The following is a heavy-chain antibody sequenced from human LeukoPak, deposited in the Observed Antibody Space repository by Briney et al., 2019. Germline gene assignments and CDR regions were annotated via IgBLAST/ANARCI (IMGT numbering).Heavy chain of an antibody. Sequence: GGSLRLSCAASGFTFSSHWMHWVRQAPGKGLVWVSCINGEGVNIYYADSVKGRFTISRDNAKNTLYLQMNSLRAEDTAVYYCARGRGSTYGLFDYWGQGTLVTVSS. CDR1: GFTFSSHW. J-gene: IGHJ4*02. V-gene: IGHV3-74*01. CDR3: ARGRGSTYGLFDY. D-gene: IGHD5-18*01. CDR2: INGEGVNI.